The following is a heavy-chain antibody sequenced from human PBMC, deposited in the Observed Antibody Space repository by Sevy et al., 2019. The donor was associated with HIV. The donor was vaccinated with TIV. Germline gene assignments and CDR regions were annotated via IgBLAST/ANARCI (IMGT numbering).Heavy chain of an antibody. D-gene: IGHD6-6*01. V-gene: IGHV1-18*01. Sequence: ASGKVSCKASGYTFTSDGISWVRQAPGQGLEWMGWISADNGNTNYAQKLQGRVTMTTDTSTSTAYMELRSLRSDDTAVYYCARVPSRIAARPKDYFDYWGQGTLATVSS. CDR1: GYTFTSDG. CDR3: ARVPSRIAARPKDYFDY. J-gene: IGHJ4*02. CDR2: ISADNGNT.